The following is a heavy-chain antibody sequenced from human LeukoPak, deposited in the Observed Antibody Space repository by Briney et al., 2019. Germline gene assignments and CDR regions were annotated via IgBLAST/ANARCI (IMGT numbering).Heavy chain of an antibody. Sequence: ASVKVSCKASGYTFTGCYMHWVRQAPGQGLEWMGWINPNSGGTNYAQKFQGRVTMTRDTSISTAYMELSRLRSDDTAVYYCARASPLKRGYSGYGGRFWPDYWGQGTLVTVSS. J-gene: IGHJ4*02. CDR2: INPNSGGT. V-gene: IGHV1-2*02. CDR3: ARASPLKRGYSGYGGRFWPDY. D-gene: IGHD5-12*01. CDR1: GYTFTGCY.